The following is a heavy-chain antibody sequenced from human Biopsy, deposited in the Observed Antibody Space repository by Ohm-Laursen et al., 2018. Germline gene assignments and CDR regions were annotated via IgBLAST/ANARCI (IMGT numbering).Heavy chain of an antibody. CDR2: ISWSSDSI. D-gene: IGHD3-22*01. Sequence: SLRLSCAAFGFRFDNTGMHWVRQGPGKGLEWVAGISWSSDSITYAKSVTGRFTISRDNGENSLYLQMNSLRPEDTALYYCTKNTQWEGSGYLDAFHIWGHGAMVTVSS. CDR1: GFRFDNTG. J-gene: IGHJ3*02. CDR3: TKNTQWEGSGYLDAFHI. V-gene: IGHV3-9*01.